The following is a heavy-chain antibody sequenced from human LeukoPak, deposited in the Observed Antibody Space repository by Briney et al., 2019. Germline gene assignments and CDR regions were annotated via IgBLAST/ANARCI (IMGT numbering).Heavy chain of an antibody. CDR2: IKQDGSEK. CDR3: ARDLGGVGYYFDY. J-gene: IGHJ4*02. V-gene: IGHV3-7*01. Sequence: TGGSLRLSCATSGFSFSSHDMNWVRQAPGKGLEWVANIKQDGSEKYYVDSVKGRFTISRDNAKNSLYLQMNSLRAEDTAVYYCARDLGGVGYYFDYWGQGTLVTVSS. D-gene: IGHD3-16*01. CDR1: GFSFSSHD.